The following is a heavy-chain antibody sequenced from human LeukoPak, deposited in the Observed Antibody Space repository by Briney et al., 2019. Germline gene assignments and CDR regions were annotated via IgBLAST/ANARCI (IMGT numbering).Heavy chain of an antibody. Sequence: GGSLRLSCAASGSTFTTYWMAWVRQAPGKGLEWVANIKQDGSEAVYADSVRGRFTISRDNAKNSLYLQMNSLRVEDTAVYYCSNGIYDRSYWGQGTLVTVSS. CDR3: SNGIYDRSY. J-gene: IGHJ4*02. CDR1: GSTFTTYW. D-gene: IGHD2-8*01. V-gene: IGHV3-7*01. CDR2: IKQDGSEA.